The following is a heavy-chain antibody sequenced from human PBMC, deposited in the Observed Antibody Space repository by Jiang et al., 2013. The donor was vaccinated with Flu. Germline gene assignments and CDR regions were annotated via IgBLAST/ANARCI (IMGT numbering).Heavy chain of an antibody. CDR1: GYSFTNYW. J-gene: IGHJ5*02. Sequence: PGESLKISCKDSGYSFTNYWIGWVRQMPGRGLEWMGIIYARDSNTKYSPSFQGQVIISVDKSINTAYLQWSSLEASDTAIYYCTRAVNGNFWFDPWGQGTLVTVSS. D-gene: IGHD4-23*01. V-gene: IGHV5-51*01. CDR3: TRAVNGNFWFDP. CDR2: IYARDSNT.